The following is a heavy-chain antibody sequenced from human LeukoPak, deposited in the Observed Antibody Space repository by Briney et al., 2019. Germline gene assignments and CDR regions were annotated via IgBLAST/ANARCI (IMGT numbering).Heavy chain of an antibody. D-gene: IGHD6-13*01. CDR1: GFTFSTYA. J-gene: IGHJ3*02. Sequence: GGSLRLSCAASGFTFSTYAMSWVRQAPGKGLEWVSVVSGNGGTTYYVDSVKGRFTISRDNSKNTVYLEMNSLRADDTAEYYCAKAPKATAGNGNAFDIWGQGTMVTVSS. V-gene: IGHV3-23*01. CDR3: AKAPKATAGNGNAFDI. CDR2: VSGNGGTT.